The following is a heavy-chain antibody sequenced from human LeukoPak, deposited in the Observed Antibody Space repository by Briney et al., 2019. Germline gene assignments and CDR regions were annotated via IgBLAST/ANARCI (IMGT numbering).Heavy chain of an antibody. J-gene: IGHJ4*02. CDR2: ISTDGSHK. V-gene: IGHV3-30*18. D-gene: IGHD2-15*01. Sequence: GGSLRLSCAVSGFNSSNYDMHWVRQAPGKGLEWVAVISTDGSHKFHAGSVKGRFTISRDNSKNTVYLQMNRLRAEDTAVYYCTKGRHCSGGRCYWDFDYWGPETLVTVSS. CDR1: GFNSSNYD. CDR3: TKGRHCSGGRCYWDFDY.